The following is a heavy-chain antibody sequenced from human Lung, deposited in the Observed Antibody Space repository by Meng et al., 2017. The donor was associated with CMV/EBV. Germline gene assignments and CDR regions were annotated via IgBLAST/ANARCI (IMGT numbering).Heavy chain of an antibody. CDR3: AHRFRSIAAAGPFDY. J-gene: IGHJ4*02. CDR1: GFSLSTSGVG. CDR2: IYWDDDK. D-gene: IGHD6-13*01. V-gene: IGHV2-5*02. Sequence: QITLKESGXTLVKXXXTLTLTCXFSGFSLSTSGVGVGWIRQPPGKALEWLALIYWDDDKRYSPPLKSRLTITKDTSKNQVVLTMTNMDPVDTATYYCAHRFRSIAAAGPFDYWGQGTMVTVSS.